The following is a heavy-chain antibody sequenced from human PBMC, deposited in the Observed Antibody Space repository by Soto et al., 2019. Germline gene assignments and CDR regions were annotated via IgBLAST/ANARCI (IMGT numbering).Heavy chain of an antibody. CDR3: ARTGTISGVAGIFPR. CDR2: IYYSGST. J-gene: IGHJ1*01. CDR1: GGSISSSSYY. Sequence: SETLSLTCTVSGGSISSSSYYWGWIRQPPGKGLEWIGSIYYSGSTYYNPSLKSRVTISVDTSKNQFSLKLSSVTAADTAVYYCARTGTISGVAGIFPRWGQGTRVIV. D-gene: IGHD3-3*01. V-gene: IGHV4-39*01.